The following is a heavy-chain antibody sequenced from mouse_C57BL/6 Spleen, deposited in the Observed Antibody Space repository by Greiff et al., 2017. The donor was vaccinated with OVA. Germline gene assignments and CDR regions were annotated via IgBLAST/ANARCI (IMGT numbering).Heavy chain of an antibody. Sequence: QVQLKQSGPGLVQPSQSLSITCTVSGFSLTSYGVHWVRQSPGKGLEWLGVIWSGGSTDSNAAFISRLSISKDNSKSQVFFKMNSLQADDTAIYYCARKHGNYWYFDVWGTGTTVTVSS. V-gene: IGHV2-2*01. J-gene: IGHJ1*03. D-gene: IGHD2-1*01. CDR3: ARKHGNYWYFDV. CDR2: IWSGGST. CDR1: GFSLTSYG.